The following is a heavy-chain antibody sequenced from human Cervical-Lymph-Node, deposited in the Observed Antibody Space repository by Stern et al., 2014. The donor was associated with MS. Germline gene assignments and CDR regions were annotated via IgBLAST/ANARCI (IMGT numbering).Heavy chain of an antibody. Sequence: QVQLLQPGAEVKKPGSSVTVSCKASGGIFSNYAISWVRQAPGQGLEWMGAFIPLFGTTFYAQKFQGRVTITADESTSTVYMDLSSLRSEDTAVYYCARDNDDNGMDVWGQGTTITVSS. CDR2: FIPLFGTT. CDR1: GGIFSNYA. D-gene: IGHD1-1*01. V-gene: IGHV1-69*01. J-gene: IGHJ6*02. CDR3: ARDNDDNGMDV.